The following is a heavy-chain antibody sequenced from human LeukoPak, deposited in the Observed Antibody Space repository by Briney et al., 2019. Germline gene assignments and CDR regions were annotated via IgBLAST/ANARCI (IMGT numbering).Heavy chain of an antibody. V-gene: IGHV3-23*01. CDR2: ISGRGDST. CDR3: AKNHDSTSYHTDDAFDV. CDR1: GFTFSSYW. J-gene: IGHJ3*01. Sequence: PGGSLRLSCAASGFTFSSYWMSWVRQAPGKGLEWVSTISGRGDSTHYVDSVKGRFTISRDNSKNTLYLQMNSLRAEDTAVYYCAKNHDSTSYHTDDAFDVWGPGTMVTVSS. D-gene: IGHD3-22*01.